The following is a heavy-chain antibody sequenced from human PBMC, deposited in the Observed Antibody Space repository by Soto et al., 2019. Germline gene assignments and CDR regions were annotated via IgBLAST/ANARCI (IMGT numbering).Heavy chain of an antibody. CDR1: GISLSTSRVG. CDR2: IYWYDVK. CDR3: AHRSRTYCVSNSCCACRFDI. J-gene: IGHJ3*02. Sequence: QITLKEAGPTLVKPTQPLTLTCRFSGISLSTSRVGVGWIRQPPGKALECLALIYWYDVKRYSPSLKSMLTITTDTSENHVVLTVTNMDPVDTATYCCAHRSRTYCVSNSCCACRFDIWGQGTMISVSS. V-gene: IGHV2-5*01. D-gene: IGHD2-2*01.